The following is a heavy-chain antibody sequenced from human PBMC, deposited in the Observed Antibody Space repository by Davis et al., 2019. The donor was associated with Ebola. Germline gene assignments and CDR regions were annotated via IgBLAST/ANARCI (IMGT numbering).Heavy chain of an antibody. CDR3: ARDRGTMIVVVTLDY. CDR1: GFTFSNYA. CDR2: ISYDGSNK. J-gene: IGHJ4*02. Sequence: GESLKISCAASGFTFSNYAMHWVRQASGKGLEWVAVISYDGSNKYYADSVKGRFTISRDNSKNTLYLQMNSLRAEGTAVYYCARDRGTMIVVVTLDYWGQGTLVTVSS. D-gene: IGHD3-22*01. V-gene: IGHV3-30-3*01.